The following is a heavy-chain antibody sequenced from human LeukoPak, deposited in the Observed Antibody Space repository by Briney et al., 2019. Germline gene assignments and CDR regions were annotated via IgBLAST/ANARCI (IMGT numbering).Heavy chain of an antibody. V-gene: IGHV3-33*01. CDR1: GFTFSTNG. CDR3: ARDTGSYSSESGKPPSRARFDY. D-gene: IGHD1-26*01. J-gene: IGHJ4*02. CDR2: IWYDGSNK. Sequence: GASLRLSSAASGFTFSTNGMPWVRQAPGKGLEWVAVIWYDGSNKIDAGSVKCHLTISRDNSKNTLYLKMNSLRAEDTAVYYCARDTGSYSSESGKPPSRARFDYWGQGTLVTVSS.